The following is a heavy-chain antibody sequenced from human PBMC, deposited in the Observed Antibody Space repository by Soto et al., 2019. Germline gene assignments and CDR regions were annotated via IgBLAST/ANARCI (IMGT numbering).Heavy chain of an antibody. CDR1: GFTFNSYA. V-gene: IGHV3-23*01. CDR2: TGGSGGST. D-gene: IGHD6-13*01. Sequence: EVQLLESGGGLVQPGGSLRLSCAASGFTFNSYAMSWVRQGPGKGLEWVSSTGGSGGSTDYADSVKGRFTISRDNSKNTLYLQMNSLRAEDTALYYCAKYASSSWSLFEYWGQETLVTVSS. J-gene: IGHJ4*02. CDR3: AKYASSSWSLFEY.